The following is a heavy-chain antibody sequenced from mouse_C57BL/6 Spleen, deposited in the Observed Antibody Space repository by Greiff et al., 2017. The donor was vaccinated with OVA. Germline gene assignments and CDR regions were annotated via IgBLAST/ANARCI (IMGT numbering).Heavy chain of an antibody. CDR2: ISYDGSN. Sequence: ESGPGLVKPSQSLSLTCSVTGYSITSGYYWNWIRQFPGNKLEWMGYISYDGSNNYNPSLKNRISITRDTSKNQFFLKLNSVTTEDTATYYCAIIPHRYGSSCHWGQGTTLTVSS. CDR1: GYSITSGYY. J-gene: IGHJ2*01. CDR3: AIIPHRYGSSCH. D-gene: IGHD1-1*01. V-gene: IGHV3-6*01.